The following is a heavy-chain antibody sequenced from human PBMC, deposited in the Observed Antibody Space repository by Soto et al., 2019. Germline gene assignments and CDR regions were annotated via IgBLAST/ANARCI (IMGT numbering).Heavy chain of an antibody. CDR1: GGSISSTIYY. Sequence: QLQLQESGPGLVKPSETLSLSCTVSGGSISSTIYYWGWIRQPPGKGLEWIGSIYYSGSTYYNPSLKSRGTISVDTAKNQFSLKLSSVIAADTAVYYCARRGIAVALYSWGQGTLVTVSS. V-gene: IGHV4-39*01. J-gene: IGHJ4*02. D-gene: IGHD6-19*01. CDR3: ARRGIAVALYS. CDR2: IYYSGST.